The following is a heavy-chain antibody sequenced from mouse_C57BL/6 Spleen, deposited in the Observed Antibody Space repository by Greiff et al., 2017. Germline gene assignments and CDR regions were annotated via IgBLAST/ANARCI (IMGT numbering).Heavy chain of an antibody. J-gene: IGHJ1*03. Sequence: QVHVKQSGPELVKPGASVKISCKASGYAFSSSWMNWVKQRPGKGLEWIGRIYPGDGDTNYNGKFKGKATLTADKSSSTAYMQLSSLTSEDSAVYFCESSSYEYFDVWGTGTTVTVSS. CDR2: IYPGDGDT. CDR3: ESSSYEYFDV. V-gene: IGHV1-82*01. CDR1: GYAFSSSW. D-gene: IGHD1-1*01.